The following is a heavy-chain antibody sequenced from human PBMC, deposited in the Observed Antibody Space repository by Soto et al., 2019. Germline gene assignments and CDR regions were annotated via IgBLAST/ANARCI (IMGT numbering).Heavy chain of an antibody. CDR1: SGSIINYY. J-gene: IGHJ3*01. CDR2: IYYSGST. D-gene: IGHD4-17*01. V-gene: IGHV4-59*01. Sequence: QVQLQESGPGLVKPSETLSLTCTVSSGSIINYYWSWIRQPPGKGLEWIGFIYYSGSTNYNSFLKSRDTMSVEMSRQQLSLKMISVTAADTAVYYCAIRLTLATTTGDAFDLWGQVKMVTGS. CDR3: AIRLTLATTTGDAFDL.